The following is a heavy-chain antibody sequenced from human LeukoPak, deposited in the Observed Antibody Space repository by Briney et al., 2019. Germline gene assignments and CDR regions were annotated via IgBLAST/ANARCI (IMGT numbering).Heavy chain of an antibody. CDR2: INHSGST. V-gene: IGHV4-34*01. Sequence: SETLSLTCAVYGGSFSNYYWSWIRQPPGKGLEWIGEINHSGSTNYNPSLKSRVTISVDTSKNQFSLKLSSVTAADTAVYYCARDRVVAAAGTKRTYYYYYYMDVWGKGTTVTISS. D-gene: IGHD6-13*01. J-gene: IGHJ6*03. CDR1: GGSFSNYY. CDR3: ARDRVVAAAGTKRTYYYYYYMDV.